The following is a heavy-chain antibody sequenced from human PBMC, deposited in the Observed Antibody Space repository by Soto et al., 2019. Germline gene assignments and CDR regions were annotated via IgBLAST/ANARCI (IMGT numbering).Heavy chain of an antibody. Sequence: GGSLRLSCAASGFTFSSYSMNWVRQAPGKGLEWVSSISSSSSYIYYADSVKGRSTISRDNAKNSLYLQMNSLRAEDTAVYYCAREDYDFWSGYSKSWFDPWGQGTLVTVSS. J-gene: IGHJ5*02. CDR2: ISSSSSYI. D-gene: IGHD3-3*01. CDR1: GFTFSSYS. V-gene: IGHV3-21*01. CDR3: AREDYDFWSGYSKSWFDP.